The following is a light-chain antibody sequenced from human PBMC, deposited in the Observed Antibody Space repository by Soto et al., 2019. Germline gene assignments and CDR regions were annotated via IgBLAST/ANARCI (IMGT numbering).Light chain of an antibody. Sequence: EIMVTQSPATVALSPWERATLSCRASQSVSSKLAWYQQKPGQAPRLLIYDASNRATGIPARFSGSGSGTDFTLTISSLEPEAFALYYCQQRSNWPRITFGQGTRLEIK. J-gene: IGKJ5*01. CDR2: DAS. V-gene: IGKV3-11*01. CDR3: QQRSNWPRIT. CDR1: QSVSSK.